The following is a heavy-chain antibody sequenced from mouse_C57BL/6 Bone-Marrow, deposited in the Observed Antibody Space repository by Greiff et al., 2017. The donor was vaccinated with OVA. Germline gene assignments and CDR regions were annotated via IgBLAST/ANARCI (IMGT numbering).Heavy chain of an antibody. J-gene: IGHJ3*01. CDR2: IDPSDSYT. CDR3: ASLYGSSYPGFAY. CDR1: GYTFTSYW. D-gene: IGHD1-1*01. Sequence: QVQLQQPGAELVRPGTSVKVSCKASGYTFTSYWMHWVKQRPGQGLEWIGVIDPSDSYTNYNQKFKGKATLTVDTSSSTAYMQLSSLTSEDSAVYYCASLYGSSYPGFAYWGQGTLVTVSA. V-gene: IGHV1-59*01.